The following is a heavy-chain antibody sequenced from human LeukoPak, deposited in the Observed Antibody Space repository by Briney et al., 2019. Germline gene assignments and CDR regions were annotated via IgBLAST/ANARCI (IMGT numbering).Heavy chain of an antibody. V-gene: IGHV4-39*01. Sequence: SSETLSLTCTVFGGSISSSSYYWGWIRQPPGKGLEWIGSIYYSGSTYYNPSLKSRVTISVDTSKNQFSLKLSSVTAADTAVYYCARSMPRGRSSGYYLLFDYWGQGTLVTVSS. D-gene: IGHD3-22*01. J-gene: IGHJ4*02. CDR1: GGSISSSSYY. CDR3: ARSMPRGRSSGYYLLFDY. CDR2: IYYSGST.